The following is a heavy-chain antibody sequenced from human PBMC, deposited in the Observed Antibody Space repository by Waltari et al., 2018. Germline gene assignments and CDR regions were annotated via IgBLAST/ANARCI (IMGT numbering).Heavy chain of an antibody. D-gene: IGHD1-26*01. Sequence: QVQLVESGGGVVQPGRSLRLSCAASGFTFSSYAMTWVRQAPGKGLEWVAVIWYDGSNKYYADSVKGRFTISRDNSKNTLYLQMNSLRAEDTAMYYCAKEGSGSPDYWGQGTLVTVSS. J-gene: IGHJ4*02. V-gene: IGHV3-30*18. CDR3: AKEGSGSPDY. CDR1: GFTFSSYA. CDR2: IWYDGSNK.